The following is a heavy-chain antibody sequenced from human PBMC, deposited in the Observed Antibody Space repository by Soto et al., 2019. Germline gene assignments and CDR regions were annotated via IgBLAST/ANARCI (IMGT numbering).Heavy chain of an antibody. CDR2: INHSGST. J-gene: IGHJ5*02. V-gene: IGHV4-34*01. CDR3: AIGHITINTRFDP. D-gene: IGHD3-10*01. Sequence: QVQLQQWGAGLLKPSETLSLTCAVYGGSFSGYYWSWIRQPPGKGLDWIGEINHSGSTNYNPSLKSRVTISVDTYNNQYSLKLSSVTAADTSVYYCAIGHITINTRFDPWGQGTLVTVYS. CDR1: GGSFSGYY.